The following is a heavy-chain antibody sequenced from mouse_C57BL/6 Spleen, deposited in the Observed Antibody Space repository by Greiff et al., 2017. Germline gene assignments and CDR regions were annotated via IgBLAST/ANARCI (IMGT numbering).Heavy chain of an antibody. Sequence: QVQLQQSGPELVKPGASVKISCTASGYAFSSSWMNWVKQRPGKGLEWIGRIYPGDGDTTYNGKFKGKATLTADKSSSTAYMQLSSLTSEDSAVYFCARGGIYYGDYWGKGTTLTVSS. V-gene: IGHV1-82*01. CDR3: ARGGIYYGDY. CDR1: GYAFSSSW. J-gene: IGHJ2*01. CDR2: IYPGDGDT.